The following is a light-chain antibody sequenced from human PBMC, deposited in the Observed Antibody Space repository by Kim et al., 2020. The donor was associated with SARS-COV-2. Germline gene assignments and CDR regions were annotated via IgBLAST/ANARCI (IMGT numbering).Light chain of an antibody. CDR1: SGHSSYA. CDR2: VNSDGSH. V-gene: IGLV4-69*01. CDR3: QTWGTGIRV. Sequence: ASVKLTCTLSSGHSSYAIAWHQQQPEKGPRYLMKVNSDGSHNKGDRIPDRFSGSSSGPERYLTISSLQSEDEADYYCQTWGTGIRVFGGGTQLTVL. J-gene: IGLJ3*02.